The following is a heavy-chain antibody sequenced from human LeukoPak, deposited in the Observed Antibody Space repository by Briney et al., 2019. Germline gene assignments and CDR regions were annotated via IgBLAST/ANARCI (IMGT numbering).Heavy chain of an antibody. V-gene: IGHV3-11*01. Sequence: GGSLRLSCAASGFTFSDYYMSWIRQAPGKGLEWVSYISSSGSTIYYADSVKGRFTISRDNAKNSLYLQMDSLRADDTAVYYCARAIDYYDSSGTNYYYYYMDVRGNGTTVTVSS. CDR2: ISSSGSTI. CDR1: GFTFSDYY. D-gene: IGHD3-22*01. CDR3: ARAIDYYDSSGTNYYYYYMDV. J-gene: IGHJ6*03.